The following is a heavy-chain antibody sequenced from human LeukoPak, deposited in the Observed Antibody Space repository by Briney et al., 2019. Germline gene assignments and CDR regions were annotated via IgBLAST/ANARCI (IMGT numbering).Heavy chain of an antibody. CDR2: ISSSSSYI. Sequence: KPGGSLRLSCAASGFTFSSYSMNWVRQAPGKGLEWVSSISSSSSYIYYADSVEGRFTISRDDAKNSLYLQMNSLRAEDTAVYYCARDVYYYDSSGYYSDAFDIWGQGTMVTVSS. CDR1: GFTFSSYS. V-gene: IGHV3-21*01. D-gene: IGHD3-22*01. CDR3: ARDVYYYDSSGYYSDAFDI. J-gene: IGHJ3*02.